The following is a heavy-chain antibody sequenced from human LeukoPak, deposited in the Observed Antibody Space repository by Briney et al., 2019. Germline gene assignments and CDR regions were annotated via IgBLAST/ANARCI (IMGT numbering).Heavy chain of an antibody. CDR1: GFTVSSNY. Sequence: GGSLRLSCAASGFTVSSNYMSWVRQAPGKGLEWVSVIYSGGSTYYADSVKGRFTISRDNSKNTLYLQMNSLRAEDTAVYYCARASGKIVVVQWYYFDYWGQGTLVTASS. CDR3: ARASGKIVVVQWYYFDY. D-gene: IGHD3-22*01. V-gene: IGHV3-66*01. J-gene: IGHJ4*02. CDR2: IYSGGST.